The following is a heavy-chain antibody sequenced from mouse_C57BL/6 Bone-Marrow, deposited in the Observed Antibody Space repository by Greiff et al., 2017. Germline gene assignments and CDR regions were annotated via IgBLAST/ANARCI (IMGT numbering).Heavy chain of an antibody. Sequence: VQLQQSGAELAKPGASVKLSCKASGYTFTSYWMHWVKQRPGQGLEWIGYINPSSGYTKYNQKFKDKATLTADKSSSTAYMQLSSLTCEDSAVYYCARGEDGYYGGYWYFDVWGTGTTVTVAS. V-gene: IGHV1-7*01. CDR1: GYTFTSYW. CDR3: ARGEDGYYGGYWYFDV. CDR2: INPSSGYT. D-gene: IGHD2-3*01. J-gene: IGHJ1*03.